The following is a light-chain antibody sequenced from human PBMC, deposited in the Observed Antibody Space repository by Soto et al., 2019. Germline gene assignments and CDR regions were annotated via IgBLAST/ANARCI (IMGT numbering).Light chain of an antibody. V-gene: IGKV1D-12*01. CDR2: AAS. J-gene: IGKJ4*01. CDR1: QGINNW. CDR3: QESNNFPIT. Sequence: DIQMTQSPSSVSASVGDTVTITCRASQGINNWLAWYQQKPGKAPKLLIYAASSLQSGVPSRFSGSGSGTDFTLIISSLQPEDFATYYCQESNNFPITFGGGTKVEIK.